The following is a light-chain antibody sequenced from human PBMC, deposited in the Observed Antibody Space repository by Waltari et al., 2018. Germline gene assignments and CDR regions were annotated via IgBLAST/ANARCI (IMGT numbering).Light chain of an antibody. J-gene: IGKJ5*01. CDR2: KAS. V-gene: IGKV1-5*03. Sequence: DIQMAQSPSTLSASVGDRVTITCRASQSISYSWAWYQQKPEKAPNLLIYKASTLQGGVPSRFSGSGSGTEFTLTITSLQPDYFATYYCQQYNRYSSFGEGTRLEI. CDR1: QSISYS. CDR3: QQYNRYSS.